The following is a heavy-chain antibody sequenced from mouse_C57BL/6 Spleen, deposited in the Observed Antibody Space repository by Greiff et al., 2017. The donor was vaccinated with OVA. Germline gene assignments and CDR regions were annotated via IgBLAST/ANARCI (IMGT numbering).Heavy chain of an antibody. V-gene: IGHV1-64*01. CDR3: AREDYGYDGPMDY. D-gene: IGHD2-2*01. CDR2: IHPNSGST. Sequence: VQLQQPGAELVKPGASVKLSCKASGYTFTSYWMHWVKQRPGQGLEWIGMIHPNSGSTNYNEKFKSKATLTVDKSSSTAYMQLSSLTSEDSAVYYCAREDYGYDGPMDYWGQGTSVTVSS. J-gene: IGHJ4*01. CDR1: GYTFTSYW.